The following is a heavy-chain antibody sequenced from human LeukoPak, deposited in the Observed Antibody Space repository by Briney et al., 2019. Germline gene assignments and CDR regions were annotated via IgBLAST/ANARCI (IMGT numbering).Heavy chain of an antibody. J-gene: IGHJ4*02. D-gene: IGHD2-21*02. V-gene: IGHV1-2*02. CDR3: ARDPCGGDCPFDY. Sequence: ASVKVSCKASGYTFTGYYMHWVRQAPGQGLEWMGWINPNSGGTNYAQKFQGRVTMTTDTSTSTAYMELRSLRSDDTAVYYCARDPCGGDCPFDYWGQGTLVTVSS. CDR2: INPNSGGT. CDR1: GYTFTGYY.